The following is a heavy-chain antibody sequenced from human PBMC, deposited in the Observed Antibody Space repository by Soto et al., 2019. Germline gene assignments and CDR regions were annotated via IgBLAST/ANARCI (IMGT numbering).Heavy chain of an antibody. CDR1: GYSISSGYY. CDR2: IFHSGST. D-gene: IGHD2-21*02. CDR3: ARGLQYGGNSAY. J-gene: IGHJ4*02. V-gene: IGHV4-38-2*01. Sequence: SETLSLTCGVPGYSISSGYYWGWIRQPPGKGLEWIASIFHSGSTYYNPSLKSRVTISVDTSKNQFSLKLSSVTAADTAVYYCARGLQYGGNSAYWGQGTLVTVSS.